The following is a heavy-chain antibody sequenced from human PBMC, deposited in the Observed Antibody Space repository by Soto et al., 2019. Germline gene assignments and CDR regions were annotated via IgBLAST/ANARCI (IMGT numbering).Heavy chain of an antibody. CDR1: GFSLSGGRVG. CDR3: ARIPRGVYHFSSLGYMDV. CDR2: IFSNDEK. V-gene: IGHV2-26*01. Sequence: QVTLRESGPVVVKPTETLTLTCTVSGFSLSGGRVGVSWIRQSPGKALEWLAHIFSNDEKSYNTSLKSRLTISKDTSKSQVVLTMTNMDPVDTGTFYCARIPRGVYHFSSLGYMDVWGEGTTVTVSS. D-gene: IGHD3-10*01. J-gene: IGHJ6*03.